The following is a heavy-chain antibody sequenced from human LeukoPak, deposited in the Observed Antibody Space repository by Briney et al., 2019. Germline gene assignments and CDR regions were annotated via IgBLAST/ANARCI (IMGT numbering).Heavy chain of an antibody. CDR1: GFTFGNYW. J-gene: IGHJ4*02. CDR3: ARVSPLHRGFDY. CDR2: TNSDGSST. V-gene: IGHV3-74*01. Sequence: PGGSLRLSCAVSGFTFGNYWMHWVRQAPGRGLVWVSRTNSDGSSTSYADSVKGRFTISRDNAKNTLYLQMNSLRAEDTAVYYCARVSPLHRGFDYWGQGTLVTVSS.